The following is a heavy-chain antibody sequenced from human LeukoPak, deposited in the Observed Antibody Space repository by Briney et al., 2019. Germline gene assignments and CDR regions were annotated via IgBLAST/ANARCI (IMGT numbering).Heavy chain of an antibody. CDR1: GYTFTGYG. V-gene: IGHV1-18*01. J-gene: IGHJ6*02. CDR2: ISAYNGNT. Sequence: ASVKVSCKASGYTFTGYGISWVRQAPGQGLEWMGWISAYNGNTNYAQKLQGRVTMTTDTSTSTAYMELRSLRSDDTAVYYCARDKLVANYYDSSGLVVWGQGTTVTVSS. CDR3: ARDKLVANYYDSSGLVV. D-gene: IGHD3-22*01.